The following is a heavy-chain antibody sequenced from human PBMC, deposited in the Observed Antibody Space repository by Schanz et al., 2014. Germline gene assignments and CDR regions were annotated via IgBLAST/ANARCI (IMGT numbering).Heavy chain of an antibody. CDR3: ARDNYYGSGSCAY. CDR1: GFTFSSYA. CDR2: ISGSGGST. J-gene: IGHJ4*02. V-gene: IGHV3-23*04. Sequence: VQLVESGGGLIQPGGSLRLSCAASGFTFSSYAMSWVRQAPGKGLEWVSAISGSGGSTYYADSVKGRFTISRDNSKNTLYLRMKGLRAEDTAVYYCARDNYYGSGSCAYWGQGTLVTVSS. D-gene: IGHD3-10*01.